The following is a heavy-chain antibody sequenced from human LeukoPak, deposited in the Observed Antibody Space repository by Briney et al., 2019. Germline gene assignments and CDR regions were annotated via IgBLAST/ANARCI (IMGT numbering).Heavy chain of an antibody. CDR2: ISGSGGST. J-gene: IGHJ4*02. CDR3: ANSRGYSYGQLDY. D-gene: IGHD5-18*01. V-gene: IGHV3-23*01. CDR1: GFTFSNYW. Sequence: GGSLRLSCAASGFTFSNYWMSWVRQAPGKGLEWVSAISGSGGSTYYADSVKGRFTISRDNSKNTLYLQMNSLRAEDTAVYYCANSRGYSYGQLDYWGQGTLVAVSS.